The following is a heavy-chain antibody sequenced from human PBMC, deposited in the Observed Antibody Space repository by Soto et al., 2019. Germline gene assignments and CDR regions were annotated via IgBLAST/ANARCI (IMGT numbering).Heavy chain of an antibody. D-gene: IGHD2-15*01. J-gene: IGHJ4*02. Sequence: PSETLSLTCAVSSGSISSSNWWSWVRQPPGKGLEWIGEIYHSGSTNYNPSLKSRVTISVDKSKNQFSLKLSSVTTADTAVYYCATPEMGCSGGSCYAFVYWGQGTLVTVSS. CDR2: IYHSGST. CDR3: ATPEMGCSGGSCYAFVY. V-gene: IGHV4-4*02. CDR1: SGSISSSNW.